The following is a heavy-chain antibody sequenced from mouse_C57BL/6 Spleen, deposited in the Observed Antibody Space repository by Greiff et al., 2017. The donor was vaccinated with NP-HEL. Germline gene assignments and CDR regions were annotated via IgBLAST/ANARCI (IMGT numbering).Heavy chain of an antibody. CDR1: GYTFTSYW. CDR3: ARGWPPYYFDY. D-gene: IGHD2-3*01. Sequence: QVQLKQSGAELVKPGASVKLSCKASGYTFTSYWMHWVKQRPGQGLEWIGMIHPNSGSTNYNEKFKSKATLTVDKSSSTAYMQRSSLTSEDSAVYYCARGWPPYYFDYWGQGTTLTVSS. CDR2: IHPNSGST. J-gene: IGHJ2*01. V-gene: IGHV1-64*01.